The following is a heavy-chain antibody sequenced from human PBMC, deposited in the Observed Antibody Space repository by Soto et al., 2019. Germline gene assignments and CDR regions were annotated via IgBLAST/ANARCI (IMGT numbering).Heavy chain of an antibody. J-gene: IGHJ5*02. CDR2: IYYSGST. V-gene: IGHV4-39*01. CDR1: GGSISSSSYY. D-gene: IGHD3-22*01. Sequence: SETLSLTCTVSGGSISSSSYYWGWIRQPPGKGLEWIGSIYYSGSTYYNPSLKSRVTISVDTSKNQFSLKLSSVTAADTAVYYCARHRFHSGYYDSSGYNWFDPWGQGTLVTVSS. CDR3: ARHRFHSGYYDSSGYNWFDP.